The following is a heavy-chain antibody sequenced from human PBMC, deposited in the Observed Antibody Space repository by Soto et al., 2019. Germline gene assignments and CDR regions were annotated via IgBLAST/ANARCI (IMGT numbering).Heavy chain of an antibody. CDR3: ARAAYGEYWFDP. CDR2: INVDGRTT. D-gene: IGHD4-17*01. J-gene: IGHJ5*02. CDR1: GFTFSGYW. V-gene: IGHV3-74*01. Sequence: EVQLVESGGGVVPPGGSLRLSCAASGFTFSGYWMHWVRQAPGKGLMWVSRINVDGRTTNYADSVKGRFTISRENAKNTLYLQMNSLRAEDTAVYYCARAAYGEYWFDPWGQGTLVTVSS.